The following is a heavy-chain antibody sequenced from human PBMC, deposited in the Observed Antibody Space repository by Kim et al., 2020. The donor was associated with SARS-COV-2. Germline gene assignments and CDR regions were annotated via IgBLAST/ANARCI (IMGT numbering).Heavy chain of an antibody. Sequence: GGSLRLSCAASGFTFRSYSMNWVRQAPGKGLEWVSSISSSSYIYYADSVKGRFTISRDNAKNSMYLQMNSLRAEDTAVYYCARVGDGDAFDIWGQGTMVTVSS. J-gene: IGHJ3*02. CDR2: ISSSSYI. CDR1: GFTFRSYS. V-gene: IGHV3-21*01. CDR3: ARVGDGDAFDI. D-gene: IGHD3-16*01.